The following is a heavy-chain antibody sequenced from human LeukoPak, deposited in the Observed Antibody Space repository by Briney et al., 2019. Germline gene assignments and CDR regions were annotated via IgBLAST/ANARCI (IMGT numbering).Heavy chain of an antibody. Sequence: GGSLRLSCAASGFTFSDQYMDWIRQAPGKGLEWVGRIRNKANSYTTEYAASVKGRFTISRDDSKNSLYLQMNSLKTEDTAVHYCVRVASLVFDYWGQGTLVTVSS. D-gene: IGHD2-15*01. CDR3: VRVASLVFDY. CDR2: IRNKANSYTT. V-gene: IGHV3-72*01. CDR1: GFTFSDQY. J-gene: IGHJ4*02.